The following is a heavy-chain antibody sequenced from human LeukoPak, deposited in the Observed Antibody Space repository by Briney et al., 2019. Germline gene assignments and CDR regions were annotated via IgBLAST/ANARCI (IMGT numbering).Heavy chain of an antibody. D-gene: IGHD6-13*01. J-gene: IGHJ6*03. CDR3: ARTSSSSWYHYMDV. CDR1: GFTFSSYE. Sequence: PGGSLRLSCAASGFTFSSYEMHWVRQAPGKGLEWVSYISSSGSTIYYADSVKGRFTISRDNAKNSLYLQMNSLRAEDTAVYYCARTSSSSWYHYMDVWGKGTTVTISS. V-gene: IGHV3-48*03. CDR2: ISSSGSTI.